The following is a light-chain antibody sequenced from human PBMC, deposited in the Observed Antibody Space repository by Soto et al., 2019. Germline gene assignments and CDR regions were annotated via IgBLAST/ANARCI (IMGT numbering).Light chain of an antibody. CDR1: QSISSW. J-gene: IGKJ1*01. Sequence: DIQMTPSPSTLSASVGDRVTITCRASQSISSWLAWYQRKPGKAPKLLIYDASSLESGVPSRFSGSGSGTEFTLTISSLQPDDFATYYCQQYNSYSWTFGQGTKV. V-gene: IGKV1-5*01. CDR3: QQYNSYSWT. CDR2: DAS.